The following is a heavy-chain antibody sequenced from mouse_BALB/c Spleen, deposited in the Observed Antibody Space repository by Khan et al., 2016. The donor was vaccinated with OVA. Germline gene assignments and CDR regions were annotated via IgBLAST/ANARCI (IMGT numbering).Heavy chain of an antibody. CDR1: GDSIPSGY. Sequence: EVQLQESGPSLVKPSQTLSLTCSVTGDSIPSGYWNWIRKFPGNKLEYMGYISSSDSTFYNPSLKSRLSITRDTSKNQYYLQLNSVTTEDTATYYCARWNYRYDGYFDYWGQGTTLTGSS. V-gene: IGHV3-8*02. CDR3: ARWNYRYDGYFDY. D-gene: IGHD2-14*01. J-gene: IGHJ2*01. CDR2: ISSSDST.